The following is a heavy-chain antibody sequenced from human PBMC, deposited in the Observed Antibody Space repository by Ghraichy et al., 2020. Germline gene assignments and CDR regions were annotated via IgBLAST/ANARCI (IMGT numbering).Heavy chain of an antibody. D-gene: IGHD4-11*01. Sequence: GGSLRLSCAASGFTFSSYAMSWVRQAPGKGLEWVSGISGSGGSTYYADSVKGRFTISRDNSKNTLHLQMNSLRAEDTAVYYCAKDYRNANYYFDYWGQGTLVTVSS. CDR2: ISGSGGST. CDR1: GFTFSSYA. CDR3: AKDYRNANYYFDY. J-gene: IGHJ4*02. V-gene: IGHV3-23*01.